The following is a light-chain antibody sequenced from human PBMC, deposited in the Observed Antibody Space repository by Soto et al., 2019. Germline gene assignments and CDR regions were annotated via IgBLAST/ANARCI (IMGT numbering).Light chain of an antibody. V-gene: IGKV3-15*01. Sequence: PGERVTISCRASQGIRSDLAWYQQKPGQAPKLLIYGVSSRDSGIPARFSGSGSGTEFTLTISSLQSEDFAAYYCPQYYSYPLTFGGGIKV. CDR3: PQYYSYPLT. J-gene: IGKJ4*01. CDR1: QGIRSD. CDR2: GVS.